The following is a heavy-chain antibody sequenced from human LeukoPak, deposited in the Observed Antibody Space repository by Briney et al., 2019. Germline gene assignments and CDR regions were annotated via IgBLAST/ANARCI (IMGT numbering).Heavy chain of an antibody. CDR3: AKEMGSWAAHPFDY. Sequence: GGSLRLSWAAAGFTFSRYGMHWVRQAPGKGLEWVAVISYDGSNKYYADSVKGRFTISRDNSKNTLYLQMNSLRAEDTAVYYCAKEMGSWAAHPFDYWGQGTLVTVSS. CDR1: GFTFSRYG. D-gene: IGHD6-13*01. V-gene: IGHV3-30*18. J-gene: IGHJ4*02. CDR2: ISYDGSNK.